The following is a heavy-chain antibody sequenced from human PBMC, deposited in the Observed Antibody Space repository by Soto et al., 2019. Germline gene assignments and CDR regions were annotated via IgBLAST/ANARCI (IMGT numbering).Heavy chain of an antibody. CDR2: ISSSSSYI. CDR3: ARAVSGYDVSYYYYYYMDV. D-gene: IGHD5-12*01. CDR1: GFTFSSYS. V-gene: IGHV3-21*01. Sequence: EVQLVESGGGLVKPGGSLRLSCAASGFTFSSYSMNWVRQAPGKGLEWVSSISSSSSYIYYADSVKGRFTISRDNAKNSLYLQMNSLRAEDTAVYYCARAVSGYDVSYYYYYYMDVWGKGTTVTVSS. J-gene: IGHJ6*03.